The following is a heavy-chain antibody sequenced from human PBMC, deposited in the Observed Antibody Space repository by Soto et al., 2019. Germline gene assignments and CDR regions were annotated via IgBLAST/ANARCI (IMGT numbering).Heavy chain of an antibody. CDR2: IFSNDEK. CDR1: GFSLSNARMG. Sequence: QVTLKESGPVLVKPTETLTLTCTVSGFSLSNARMGVSWIRQPPGKALEWLAHIFSNDEKSYSTSLKSRLTNSKDTSKSQVVLTMTNMDPVDTATYYCARIYFTDIVVVPAAISYMDVWGKGTTVTVSS. D-gene: IGHD2-2*01. CDR3: ARIYFTDIVVVPAAISYMDV. J-gene: IGHJ6*03. V-gene: IGHV2-26*01.